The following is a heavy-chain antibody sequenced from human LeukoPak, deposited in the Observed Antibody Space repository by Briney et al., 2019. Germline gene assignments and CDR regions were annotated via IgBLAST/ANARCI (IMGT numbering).Heavy chain of an antibody. CDR3: ARIEGDYYGSGSEFDY. J-gene: IGHJ4*02. D-gene: IGHD3-10*01. Sequence: GASVKVSCKPSGYTFTGYCMHWVRQAPGQRLEWMGWINPNSGGTNYAQKFQGRVTMTRDTSISTAYMELSRLRSDDTAVYYCARIEGDYYGSGSEFDYWGQGTLVTVSS. CDR2: INPNSGGT. CDR1: GYTFTGYC. V-gene: IGHV1-2*02.